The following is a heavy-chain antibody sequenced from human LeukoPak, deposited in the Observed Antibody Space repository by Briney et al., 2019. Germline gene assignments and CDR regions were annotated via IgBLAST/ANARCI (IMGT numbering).Heavy chain of an antibody. Sequence: GGCLRLACAASGFTFIRYASSWVRQAPGEGHEWGSGISGRGGSTHYPDSVKGRFTISRDNSKNTLYLQMNSLRAEDTAVYYCAKHLVVPAAMNWGQGTLVTVSS. D-gene: IGHD2-2*01. CDR1: GFTFIRYA. CDR2: ISGRGGST. J-gene: IGHJ4*02. CDR3: AKHLVVPAAMN. V-gene: IGHV3-23*01.